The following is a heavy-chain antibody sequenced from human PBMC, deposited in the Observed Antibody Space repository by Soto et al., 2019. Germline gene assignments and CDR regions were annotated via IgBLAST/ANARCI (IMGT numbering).Heavy chain of an antibody. Sequence: SVKVSCKASGGTFSSYAISWVRQAPGQGLEWMGGIIPIFGTANYAQKFQGRVTITADESTSTAYMELSSLRSEDTAVYYCARVAVDVFWSAYYQPSYYSGMDVWGQGATVPVSS. J-gene: IGHJ6*02. CDR1: GGTFSSYA. CDR3: ARVAVDVFWSAYYQPSYYSGMDV. V-gene: IGHV1-69*13. CDR2: IIPIFGTA. D-gene: IGHD3-3*01.